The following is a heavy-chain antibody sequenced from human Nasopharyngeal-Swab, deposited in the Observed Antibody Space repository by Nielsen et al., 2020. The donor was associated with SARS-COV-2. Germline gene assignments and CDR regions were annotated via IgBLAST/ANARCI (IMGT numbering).Heavy chain of an antibody. CDR1: GYTFTSYG. D-gene: IGHD2-15*01. Sequence: ASVKVSCKASGYTFTSYGISWVRQAPGQGLEWMGWISAYNGNTNYAQKLQGRVTMTTDTSTSPAYMELRSLRSDDTAVYYCAREDRGYCSGGSCYKNFDYWGQGTLVTVSS. J-gene: IGHJ4*02. CDR2: ISAYNGNT. V-gene: IGHV1-18*01. CDR3: AREDRGYCSGGSCYKNFDY.